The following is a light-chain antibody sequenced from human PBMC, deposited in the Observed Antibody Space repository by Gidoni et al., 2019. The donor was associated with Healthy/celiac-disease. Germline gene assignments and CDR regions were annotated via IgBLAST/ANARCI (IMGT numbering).Light chain of an antibody. Sequence: DIQMTQSPSTLSASVGDRVTITCRASQSISSWLAWYQQEPGKAPKLLIYKASSLESGVPSRFSGSGSGTEFTLTISSLHPDDFATYYCQQYNIYWTFXQXTKVEIK. J-gene: IGKJ1*01. CDR1: QSISSW. CDR3: QQYNIYWT. V-gene: IGKV1-5*03. CDR2: KAS.